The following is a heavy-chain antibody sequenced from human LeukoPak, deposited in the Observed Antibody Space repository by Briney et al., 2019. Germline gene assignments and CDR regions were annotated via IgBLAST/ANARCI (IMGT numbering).Heavy chain of an antibody. J-gene: IGHJ4*02. D-gene: IGHD3-22*01. V-gene: IGHV4-34*01. CDR2: INHSGST. CDR1: GGSFSGHY. CDR3: ARVIEGYYDSSAQYGGYFDY. Sequence: SETLSLTCAVYGGSFSGHYWSWSRQPPGKGLEWIGEINHSGSTDYNPSLKSRVTISVDTSKNQFSLKVGSVTAADTAVYYCARVIEGYYDSSAQYGGYFDYWGQGTLVTVSS.